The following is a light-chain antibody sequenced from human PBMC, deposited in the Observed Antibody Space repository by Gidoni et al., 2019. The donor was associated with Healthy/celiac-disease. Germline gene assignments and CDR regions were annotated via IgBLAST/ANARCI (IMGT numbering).Light chain of an antibody. CDR3: QQSYSTPFT. Sequence: DIQMTQSPSSLSASVGDRVTITCRVSQSSSSYLNWYQQKPGNAPKLLIYAASSLQSGVPSRFSGGGSGTDFTLTISSLQPEDFATYYWQQSYSTPFTFGPGTKVEIK. CDR2: AAS. V-gene: IGKV1-39*01. J-gene: IGKJ3*01. CDR1: QSSSSY.